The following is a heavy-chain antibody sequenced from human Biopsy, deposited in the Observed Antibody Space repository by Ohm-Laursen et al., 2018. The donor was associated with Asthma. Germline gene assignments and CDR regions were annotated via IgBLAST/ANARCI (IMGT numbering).Heavy chain of an antibody. Sequence: SETLSLTCSVSGGSVSSDKYYWSWIRQPPGKGLEWIAYIFYSGATNDNPALKSRVAQSIDTSKSQFSLRLNSLSAADTAVYYCARGTIVAGIDYWGRGTLVTVSS. CDR1: GGSVSSDKYY. CDR3: ARGTIVAGIDY. J-gene: IGHJ4*02. V-gene: IGHV4-61*01. CDR2: IFYSGAT. D-gene: IGHD5-12*01.